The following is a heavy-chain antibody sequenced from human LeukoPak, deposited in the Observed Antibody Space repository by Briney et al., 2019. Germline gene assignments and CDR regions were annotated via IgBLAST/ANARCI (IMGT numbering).Heavy chain of an antibody. CDR2: IYYSGST. J-gene: IGHJ3*02. CDR3: ARDTRDAFDI. Sequence: SVTLSLTCTVSGGSISSYYWSWIRQPPGKGLEWIGYIYYSGSTNYNPSLKSRVTISVDTSKNQFSLKLSSVTAADTAVYYCARDTRDAFDIWGQGTMVTVSS. CDR1: GGSISSYY. V-gene: IGHV4-59*01.